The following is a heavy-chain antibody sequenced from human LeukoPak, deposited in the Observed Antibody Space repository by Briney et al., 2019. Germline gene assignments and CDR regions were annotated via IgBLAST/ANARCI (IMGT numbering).Heavy chain of an antibody. CDR2: ISGSGGST. D-gene: IGHD6-13*01. V-gene: IGHV3-23*01. J-gene: IGHJ4*02. CDR3: AKVRVFRIAAAGTRRGY. CDR1: GFTFSSYA. Sequence: GGSLRLSCAASGFTFSSYAMSWVRQAPGKGLEWVSAISGSGGSTYYADSVKGRFTISRDNSKNTLYLQMNSLRAEDTAVYYCAKVRVFRIAAAGTRRGYWGQGTLVTVSS.